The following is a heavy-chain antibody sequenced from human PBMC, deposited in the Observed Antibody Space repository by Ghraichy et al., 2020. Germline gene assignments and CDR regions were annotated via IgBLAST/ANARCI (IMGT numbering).Heavy chain of an antibody. CDR2: INAGNGNT. J-gene: IGHJ4*02. CDR3: AADLVPAAPNGHFDY. CDR1: GYTFTSYA. Sequence: ASVKVSCKASGYTFTSYAMHWVRQAPGQRLEWMGWINAGNGNTKYSQKFQGRVTITRDTSASTAYMELSSLRSEDTAVYYCAADLVPAAPNGHFDYWGQGTLVTVSS. V-gene: IGHV1-3*01. D-gene: IGHD2-2*01.